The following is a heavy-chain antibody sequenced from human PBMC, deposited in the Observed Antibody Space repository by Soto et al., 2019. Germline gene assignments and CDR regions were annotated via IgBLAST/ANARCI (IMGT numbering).Heavy chain of an antibody. CDR1: GGSISSSSYY. CDR2: IYYSGST. J-gene: IGHJ1*01. Sequence: QLQLQESGPGLVKPSETLSLTCTVSGGSISSSSYYWGWIRQPPGKGLEWIGSIYYSGSTYYNPSLKSRVTISVDTSKNQFSLKLSSVTAADTAVYYCARHDFGYEAQHWGQGTLVTVSS. D-gene: IGHD4-17*01. V-gene: IGHV4-39*01. CDR3: ARHDFGYEAQH.